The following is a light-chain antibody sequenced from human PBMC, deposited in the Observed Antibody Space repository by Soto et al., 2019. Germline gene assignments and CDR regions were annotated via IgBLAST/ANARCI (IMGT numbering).Light chain of an antibody. CDR3: AAWDGSLNGLV. CDR1: SANIGSNI. CDR2: NNV. J-gene: IGLJ3*02. V-gene: IGLV1-44*01. Sequence: QPVLTQPPSASGTPGQRVTISCSCSSANIGSNIVNWYRPVPGTAPKLLIYNNVHRPSGVPDRFSGSKSGASGSLAISGLQFEDEADYYCAAWDGSLNGLVFGGGTKLTVL.